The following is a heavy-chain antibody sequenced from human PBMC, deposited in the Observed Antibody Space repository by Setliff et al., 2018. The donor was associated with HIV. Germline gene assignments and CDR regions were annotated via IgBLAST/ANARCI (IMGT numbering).Heavy chain of an antibody. J-gene: IGHJ3*02. Sequence: GESLKISCKGSGYSFTSYWIGWVRQMPGKGLEWMGIIYPGDSDTRYSPSFQGQVTISADKSISTAYLQWSSLKASDTAMYYCARQRSTAARPNSAFDIWGQGTMVTVSS. CDR2: IYPGDSDT. D-gene: IGHD6-6*01. CDR3: ARQRSTAARPNSAFDI. V-gene: IGHV5-51*01. CDR1: GYSFTSYW.